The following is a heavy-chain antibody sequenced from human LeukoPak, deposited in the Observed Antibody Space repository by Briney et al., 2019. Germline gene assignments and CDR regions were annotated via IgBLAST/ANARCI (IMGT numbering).Heavy chain of an antibody. D-gene: IGHD2-2*01. V-gene: IGHV3-11*05. Sequence: GGSLPLSCAGSGFRFSDYYMAWIRQTPGKGLQRVSFFDRGRDGKAHADSVQGRFTFSRDNDKNSLYLLLNSLTAEDTAVYYCAREVGSSRAFDIWGQGRTVTLYS. CDR2: FDRGRDGK. CDR3: AREVGSSRAFDI. J-gene: IGHJ3*02. CDR1: GFRFSDYY.